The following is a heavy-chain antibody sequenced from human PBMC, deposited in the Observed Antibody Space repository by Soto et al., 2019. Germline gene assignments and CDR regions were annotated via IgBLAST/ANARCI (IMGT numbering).Heavy chain of an antibody. V-gene: IGHV1-46*01. Sequence: QVQLVQSGAEVKKPGASVKVSCKASGYTFTTYYIQWVRQAPGQGLEWMGVISPSGCTTTYAQKFKGRVTMTRDTSTSTVHMELSRLRSEDTAVYYCARQRSDRSGYNGGYNNYWGQGTLVTVSS. CDR3: ARQRSDRSGYNGGYNNY. CDR2: ISPSGCTT. J-gene: IGHJ4*02. CDR1: GYTFTTYY. D-gene: IGHD3-22*01.